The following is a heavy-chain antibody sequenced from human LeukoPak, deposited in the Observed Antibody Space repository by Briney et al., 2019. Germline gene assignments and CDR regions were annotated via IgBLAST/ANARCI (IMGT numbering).Heavy chain of an antibody. D-gene: IGHD6-6*01. J-gene: IGHJ4*02. CDR3: SKDPRSIAALGEDY. V-gene: IGHV3-23*01. CDR2: ISGRGGST. CDR1: GFTFSSYA. Sequence: PGGSLRLSCAASGFTFSSYAMSWVRQAPGEGLKWFSAISGRGGSTDYADSVKGRFTISRHNSKNTLYLQMNSLRAEDTGVYYCSKDPRSIAALGEDYWGQGTLVTVSS.